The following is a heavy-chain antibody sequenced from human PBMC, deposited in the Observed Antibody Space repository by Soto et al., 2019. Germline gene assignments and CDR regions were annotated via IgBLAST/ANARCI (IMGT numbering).Heavy chain of an antibody. D-gene: IGHD3-10*01. Sequence: EVQLVESGGGLVQPGGSLRLSCAASGFIVSSNYMSWVRQAPGKGLDWVSFIYSGGTTHYADSVKGRFTITRDDSKNTLHLQMNSLRPEATAVYYCARHLRLVGFGEFDLWGRGTLVTVSS. CDR3: ARHLRLVGFGEFDL. CDR2: IYSGGTT. J-gene: IGHJ2*01. CDR1: GFIVSSNY. V-gene: IGHV3-53*04.